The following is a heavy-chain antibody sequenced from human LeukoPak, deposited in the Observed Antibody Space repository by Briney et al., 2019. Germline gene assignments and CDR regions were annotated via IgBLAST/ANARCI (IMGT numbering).Heavy chain of an antibody. J-gene: IGHJ4*02. CDR2: IASDGSST. CDR3: ARGRPHGNDY. D-gene: IGHD4-23*01. Sequence: GGSLRLSCAASGFTFSSYWMNWVRQAPGKGLVWVSRIASDGSSTTYADSVKGRFSISRDNAKNTLYLQMNSLRVEDTAVYYCARGRPHGNDYWGQRPVLTVSS. CDR1: GFTFSSYW. V-gene: IGHV3-74*01.